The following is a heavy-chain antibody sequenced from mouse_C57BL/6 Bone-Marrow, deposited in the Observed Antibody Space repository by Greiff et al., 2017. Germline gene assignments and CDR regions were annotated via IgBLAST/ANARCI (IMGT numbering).Heavy chain of an antibody. Sequence: QVQLQQSGAELARPGASVKLSCKASGYTFTSYGISWVKQRTGQGLEWIGEIYPRSGNTYYNEKFKGKATLTADKSSSTAYMELRSLTSEDSAVYFCARSDYYYGSSYGYGDVWGTGTTVTVSA. CDR2: IYPRSGNT. D-gene: IGHD1-1*01. CDR3: ARSDYYYGSSYGYGDV. V-gene: IGHV1-81*01. CDR1: GYTFTSYG. J-gene: IGHJ1*03.